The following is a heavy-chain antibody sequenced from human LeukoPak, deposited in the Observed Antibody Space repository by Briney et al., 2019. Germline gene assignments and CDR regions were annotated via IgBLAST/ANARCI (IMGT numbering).Heavy chain of an antibody. D-gene: IGHD2-2*01. CDR2: INPNSGGT. J-gene: IGHJ4*02. CDR3: ARDYCSSTSCFDY. CDR1: GYTFTGYY. V-gene: IGHV1-2*02. Sequence: GASVKVSCKASGYTFTGYYMHWVRQAPGLGLGWMGWINPNSGGTNYAQKFQGRVTMTRDTSISTAYMELSRLRSDDTAVYYCARDYCSSTSCFDYWGQGTLVTVSS.